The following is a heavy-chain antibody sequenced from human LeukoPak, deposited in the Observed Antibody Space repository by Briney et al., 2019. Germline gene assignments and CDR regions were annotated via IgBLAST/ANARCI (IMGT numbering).Heavy chain of an antibody. Sequence: SETLSLTCAVYGGSFSGYYWTWIRQPPGKGLEWIGEMNHSGSANYNPSLKSRVTISVDTSKNQCSLRLSSVTAADTAVYYCASSNSDAFDIWGQGTMVTVSS. J-gene: IGHJ3*02. CDR3: ASSNSDAFDI. V-gene: IGHV4-34*01. CDR1: GGSFSGYY. D-gene: IGHD6-13*01. CDR2: MNHSGSA.